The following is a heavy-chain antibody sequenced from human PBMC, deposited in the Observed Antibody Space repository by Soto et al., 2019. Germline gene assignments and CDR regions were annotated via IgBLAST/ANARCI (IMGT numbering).Heavy chain of an antibody. Sequence: GGSLRLSCATSGFSFVDHYMSWIRQAPGKGLEFISYISPGGRYTNYGDSVKGRFTISRDNAKNSLSLQMNSLRAGDTAVYFCARGQEVGAHFFHSWGQGT. CDR3: ARGQEVGAHFFHS. V-gene: IGHV3-11*06. J-gene: IGHJ4*02. CDR2: ISPGGRYT. CDR1: GFSFVDHY. D-gene: IGHD2-15*01.